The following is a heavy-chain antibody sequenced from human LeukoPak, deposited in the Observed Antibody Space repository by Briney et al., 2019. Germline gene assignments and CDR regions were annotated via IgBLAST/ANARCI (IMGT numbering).Heavy chain of an antibody. CDR2: IYYSGST. CDR1: GGSISSYY. J-gene: IGHJ4*02. D-gene: IGHD3-9*01. Sequence: SETLSLTCTVSGGSISSYYWSWIRQPPGKGLEWIGYIYYSGSTNCNPSLKSRVTISVDTSKNQFSLKLSSVTAADTAVYYCAQTGYDILTGYCDYWGQGTLVTVSS. V-gene: IGHV4-59*08. CDR3: AQTGYDILTGYCDY.